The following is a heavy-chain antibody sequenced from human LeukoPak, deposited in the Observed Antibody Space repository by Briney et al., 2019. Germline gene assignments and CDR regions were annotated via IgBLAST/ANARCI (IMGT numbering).Heavy chain of an antibody. V-gene: IGHV3-48*04. D-gene: IGHD3-3*01. J-gene: IGHJ4*02. Sequence: GGSLRLSCAASGFTFSRYSMNWVRQAPGKGLEWVSYISSSSSTIYYADSVKGRFTISRDNAKNSLYLQMNSLRAEDTGVDYCARDVSSEVLYYDFWSGYPGTTGFDYWGQGTLVTVSS. CDR3: ARDVSSEVLYYDFWSGYPGTTGFDY. CDR1: GFTFSRYS. CDR2: ISSSSSTI.